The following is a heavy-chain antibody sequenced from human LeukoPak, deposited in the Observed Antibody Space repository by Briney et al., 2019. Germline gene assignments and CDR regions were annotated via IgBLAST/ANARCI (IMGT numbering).Heavy chain of an antibody. V-gene: IGHV3-23*01. CDR1: GFTFSGYA. CDR2: ISGGGVST. D-gene: IGHD3-10*01. J-gene: IGHJ4*01. CDR3: AKGMVRGVIPDY. Sequence: PRGSLRLSCAASGFTFSGYAMSWVRQAPGKGLEWVSAISGGGVSTYYADSIKGRFTIPRDDSKNTLYLQMNSLRAEDTAVYYCAKGMVRGVIPDYWGHGTLVTVSS.